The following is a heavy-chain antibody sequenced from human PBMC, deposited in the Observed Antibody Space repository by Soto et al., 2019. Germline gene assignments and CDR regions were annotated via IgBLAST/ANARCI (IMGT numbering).Heavy chain of an antibody. CDR1: GYSFTSYW. CDR3: ARLTSIAAAGGAYYYYYGMDI. V-gene: IGHV5-10-1*01. D-gene: IGHD6-13*01. J-gene: IGHJ6*02. Sequence: GESLKISCKGSGYSFTSYWISWERQMPGKGLEWMGRIDPSDSYTNYSPSFQGHVTISADKSISTAYLQWSSLKASDIAMYYCARLTSIAAAGGAYYYYYGMDIWGQGTTVTVSS. CDR2: IDPSDSYT.